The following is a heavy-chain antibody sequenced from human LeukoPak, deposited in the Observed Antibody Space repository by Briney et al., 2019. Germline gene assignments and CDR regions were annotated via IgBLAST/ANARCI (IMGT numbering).Heavy chain of an antibody. CDR1: GFTFSSYS. V-gene: IGHV3-21*01. D-gene: IGHD2-2*01. CDR3: AREGGGDLTSPLHYYYGMDV. CDR2: ISSSSSYI. J-gene: IGHJ6*02. Sequence: PGGSLRLSCAASGFTFSSYSMNWVRQAPGKGLEWVSSISSSSSYIYYADSVKGRFTISRDNAKNSLYLQMNSLRAEDTAVYYCAREGGGDLTSPLHYYYGMDVWGQGTTVTVSS.